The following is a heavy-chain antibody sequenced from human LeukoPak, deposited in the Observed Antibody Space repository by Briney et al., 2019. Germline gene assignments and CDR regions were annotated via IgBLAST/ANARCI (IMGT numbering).Heavy chain of an antibody. CDR1: GFTFSSYE. Sequence: GGSLRLSCAASGFTFSSYEMNWVRQAPGKGLEWVSYISSNGSPISYADSVKGRFTISRDNAKNSLSLLMNSLKTEDTAVYYCTTRAGCSGGSCYSSPSHWGQGTLVTVSS. D-gene: IGHD2-15*01. CDR2: ISSNGSPI. CDR3: TTRAGCSGGSCYSSPSH. V-gene: IGHV3-48*03. J-gene: IGHJ4*02.